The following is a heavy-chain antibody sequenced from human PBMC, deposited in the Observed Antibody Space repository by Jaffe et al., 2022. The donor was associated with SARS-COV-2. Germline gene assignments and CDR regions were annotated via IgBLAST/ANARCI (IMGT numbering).Heavy chain of an antibody. D-gene: IGHD5-12*01. CDR2: INHSGST. CDR3: ARGRLRVAWFDP. CDR1: GGSFSGYY. Sequence: QVQLQQWGAGLLKPSETLSLTCAVYGGSFSGYYWSWIRQPPGKGLEWIGEINHSGSTNYNPSLKSRVTISVDTSKNQFSLKLSSVTAADTAVYYCARGRLRVAWFDPWGQGTLVTVSS. J-gene: IGHJ5*02. V-gene: IGHV4-34*01.